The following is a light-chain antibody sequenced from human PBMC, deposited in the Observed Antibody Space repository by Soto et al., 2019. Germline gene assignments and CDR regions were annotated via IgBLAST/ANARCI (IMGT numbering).Light chain of an antibody. CDR1: NSNIASNT. J-gene: IGLJ3*02. CDR2: SNN. CDR3: AAWDDSLNGWV. V-gene: IGLV1-44*01. Sequence: QSVLTQPPSASETPGQTVSISCSGSNSNIASNTVNWYQQLPGTAPKLLIYSNNQRPSGVPDRFSGSKSGTSASLAISGLQSEDEADYYCAAWDDSLNGWVFGGGTKVTVL.